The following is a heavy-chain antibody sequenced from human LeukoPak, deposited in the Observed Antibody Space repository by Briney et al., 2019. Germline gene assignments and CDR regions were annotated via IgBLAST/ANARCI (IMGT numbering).Heavy chain of an antibody. J-gene: IGHJ6*02. CDR1: GFTFSSYT. V-gene: IGHV3-21*01. D-gene: IGHD3-10*01. Sequence: GGSLRLSCAASGFTFSSYTMNWVRQAPGKGLEWVASISSSGSYISHADSLKGRFTISRDNAKKSLYLQINSLRAEDTAVYYCARAHQRSWGFRMVRGVSGPYYYGMDVWGQGTTVTVSS. CDR2: ISSSGSYI. CDR3: ARAHQRSWGFRMVRGVSGPYYYGMDV.